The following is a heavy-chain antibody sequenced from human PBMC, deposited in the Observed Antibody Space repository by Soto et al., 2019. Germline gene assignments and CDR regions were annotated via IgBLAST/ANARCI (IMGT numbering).Heavy chain of an antibody. V-gene: IGHV3-23*01. CDR3: AKDLQQWLGRGNDY. J-gene: IGHJ4*02. CDR1: GFTFRSYD. Sequence: EVQLLESGGGLVQPGGSLRLSCAASGFTFRSYDMSWVRQAPGKGLEWVSAISGSGGSTYYADSVKGRFTISRDNSKNTRYLQMNGLRAEDTAVYYCAKDLQQWLGRGNDYWCQGALVTVSS. CDR2: ISGSGGST. D-gene: IGHD6-19*01.